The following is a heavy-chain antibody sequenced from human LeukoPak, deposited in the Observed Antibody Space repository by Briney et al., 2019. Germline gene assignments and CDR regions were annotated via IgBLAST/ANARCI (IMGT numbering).Heavy chain of an antibody. D-gene: IGHD2-2*01. CDR2: MNPNSGNT. Sequence: ASVKLSCNASAYTFTSYDINWVRQATGQGLERMGWMNPNSGNTGYAQKFQGRVTMTRNTSISTAYIELSSLRSEDTAVYYCARGHPDCSSTSCYDAFDIWGQGTMVTVSS. CDR3: ARGHPDCSSTSCYDAFDI. CDR1: AYTFTSYD. J-gene: IGHJ3*02. V-gene: IGHV1-8*01.